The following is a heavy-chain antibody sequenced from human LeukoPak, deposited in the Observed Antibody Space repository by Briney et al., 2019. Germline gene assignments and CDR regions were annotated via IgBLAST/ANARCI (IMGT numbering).Heavy chain of an antibody. CDR2: IYSHNGGT. D-gene: IGHD3-16*01. V-gene: IGHV1-18*01. CDR3: ARGAVRFGDY. J-gene: IGHJ4*02. CDR1: GYTFTSYG. Sequence: ASVKVSCKASGYTFTSYGISWVRQAPGQGLEWMRWIYSHNGGTHYAQKFQGRVTMTRDTSTSTAYMELSGLRLDDTAVYYCARGAVRFGDYWGQGTLVTVSA.